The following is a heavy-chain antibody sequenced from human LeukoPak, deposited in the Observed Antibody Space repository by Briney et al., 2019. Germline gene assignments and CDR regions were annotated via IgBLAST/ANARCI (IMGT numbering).Heavy chain of an antibody. CDR1: GFTFDDYA. J-gene: IGHJ4*02. D-gene: IGHD3-10*01. CDR2: ISWNSGSI. Sequence: GGSLRLSCAASGFTFDDYAMHWVRQAPGKGLEWVSGISWNSGSIGYADSVKGRFTISGDNAKNSLYLQMNSLRAEDTALYYCAKGITMVRGAPDYWGQGTLVTVSS. CDR3: AKGITMVRGAPDY. V-gene: IGHV3-9*01.